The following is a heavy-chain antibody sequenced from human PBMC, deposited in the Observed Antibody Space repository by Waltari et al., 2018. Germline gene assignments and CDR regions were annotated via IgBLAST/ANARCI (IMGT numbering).Heavy chain of an antibody. CDR3: ARSFGQVLAASFYYYYSLDV. J-gene: IGHJ6*02. CDR2: IIPIFVTV. CDR1: GGTFGSYA. V-gene: IGHV1-69*01. D-gene: IGHD2-15*01. Sequence: QVQLVQSGAEVRKPGSSVKVSCKASGGTFGSYAINWVRLAPGQVLEWLGAIIPIFVTVNYSQNFQVRFSIAAYESTITSYFEIVGLRYDDTATYFCARSFGQVLAASFYYYYSLDVWGLVTTVTFFS.